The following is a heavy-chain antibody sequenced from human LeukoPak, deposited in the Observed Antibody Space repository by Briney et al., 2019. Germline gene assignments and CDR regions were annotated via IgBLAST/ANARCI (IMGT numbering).Heavy chain of an antibody. CDR2: ISSSGSTI. CDR3: AGDTALSNPLPDY. V-gene: IGHV3-11*04. D-gene: IGHD4-11*01. CDR1: GFTFSDYY. Sequence: PGGSLRLSCAASGFTFSDYYMSWIRQAPGKGLEWVSYISSSGSTIYYADSVKGRFTISRDNAKNSLYLQMNSLRAEDTAVYYCAGDTALSNPLPDYWGQGTLVTVSS. J-gene: IGHJ4*02.